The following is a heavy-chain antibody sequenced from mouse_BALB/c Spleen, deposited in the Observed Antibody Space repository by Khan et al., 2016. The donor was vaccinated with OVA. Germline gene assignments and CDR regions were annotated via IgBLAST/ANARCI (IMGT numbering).Heavy chain of an antibody. Sequence: EVQLQESGPGLVKPSQSLSLTCSVTDYSITSGYYWNWIRQFPGNKLEWMAYINYDGNINYNPSLKNRISITRDTSKNQFFLKLDSVTTEDTATYFCASSHGYLGFAYWGQGTLVTVSA. CDR2: INYDGNI. CDR1: DYSITSGYY. V-gene: IGHV3-6*02. CDR3: ASSHGYLGFAY. D-gene: IGHD1-2*01. J-gene: IGHJ3*01.